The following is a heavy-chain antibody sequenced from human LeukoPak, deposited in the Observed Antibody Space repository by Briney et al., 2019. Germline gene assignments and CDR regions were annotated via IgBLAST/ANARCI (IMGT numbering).Heavy chain of an antibody. CDR3: AKERHTQYYFDY. CDR1: GFTFSSYG. J-gene: IGHJ4*02. Sequence: PGGFLRLSCAASGFTFSSYGMHWVRQAPGKGLEWVAFIRYDGSNKYYADSVKGRFTISRDNSKNTLYLQMNSLRAEDTAVYYCAKERHTQYYFDYWGQGTLVTVSS. V-gene: IGHV3-30*02. CDR2: IRYDGSNK.